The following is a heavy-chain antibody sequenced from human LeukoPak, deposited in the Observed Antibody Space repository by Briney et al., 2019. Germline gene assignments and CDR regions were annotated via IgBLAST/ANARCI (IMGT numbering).Heavy chain of an antibody. J-gene: IGHJ6*02. D-gene: IGHD4-17*01. Sequence: PGGSLRLSCAASGFMFSSYAMNWVRQAPGKGLEWVSVIGGSGGSIYYADSVKGRFTISRDNSKNTLYLQMSSLRAEDTAIYYCAKVNGDRYGDYGYYYYYGMDVWGQGTTVTVSS. CDR3: AKVNGDRYGDYGYYYYYGMDV. CDR1: GFMFSSYA. CDR2: IGGSGGSI. V-gene: IGHV3-23*01.